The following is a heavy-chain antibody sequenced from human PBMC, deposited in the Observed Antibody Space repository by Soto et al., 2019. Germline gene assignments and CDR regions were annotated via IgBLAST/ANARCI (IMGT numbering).Heavy chain of an antibody. D-gene: IGHD4-4*01. CDR3: ARIQSKNHERPYYYYALDV. Sequence: SGPTLVNPTQTLTLTCTFSGFSLSTSGMCVSWIRQPPGKALEWLALIDWDDDKYYSTSLNSRLTISKDTSKNQVVLTMTNMDPVDTGTYYCARIQSKNHERPYYYYALDVWGRGTTVTVSS. CDR2: IDWDDDK. V-gene: IGHV2-70*01. CDR1: GFSLSTSGMC. J-gene: IGHJ6*02.